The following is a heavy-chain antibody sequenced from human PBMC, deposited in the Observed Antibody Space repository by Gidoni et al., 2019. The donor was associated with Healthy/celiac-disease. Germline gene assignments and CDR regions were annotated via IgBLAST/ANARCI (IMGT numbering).Heavy chain of an antibody. CDR3: ARDLGSIAVAGTGGY. CDR2: ISSSSSTI. D-gene: IGHD6-19*01. CDR1: GFTFSSDS. Sequence: EVQLVESGGGLVQPGGSLRLSCAASGFTFSSDSMNWVRQAPGKGLEWVSYISSSSSTIYYADSVKGRFTISRDNAKNSLYLQMNSLRDEDTAVYYCARDLGSIAVAGTGGYWGQGTLVTVSS. V-gene: IGHV3-48*02. J-gene: IGHJ4*02.